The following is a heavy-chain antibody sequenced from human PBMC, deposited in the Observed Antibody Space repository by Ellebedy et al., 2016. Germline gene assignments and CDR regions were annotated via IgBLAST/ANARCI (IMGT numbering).Heavy chain of an antibody. Sequence: GESLKISCAASGFTFSSYAMSWVRQAPGKGLEWVSAISGSGGSTYYADSVKGRFTISRDNSKNTLYLQMNSLRAEDTAVYYCAKMPALVDYWGQGTLVTVSS. CDR2: ISGSGGST. D-gene: IGHD2-2*01. J-gene: IGHJ4*02. CDR1: GFTFSSYA. V-gene: IGHV3-23*01. CDR3: AKMPALVDY.